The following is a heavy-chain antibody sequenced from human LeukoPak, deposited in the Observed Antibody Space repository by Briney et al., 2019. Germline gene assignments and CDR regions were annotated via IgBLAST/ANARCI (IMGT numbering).Heavy chain of an antibody. Sequence: GGFLRLSCTASGLAFSSYGMHWARQAPGKGLEWVSFMQYDGSQIYYVDSVKGRFTISRDNSKNALYLQMNSLRPEDTAIYYCAGKAAAFYFDYWGQGTLVTVSS. CDR1: GLAFSSYG. CDR2: MQYDGSQI. D-gene: IGHD6-13*01. CDR3: AGKAAAFYFDY. V-gene: IGHV3-30*02. J-gene: IGHJ4*02.